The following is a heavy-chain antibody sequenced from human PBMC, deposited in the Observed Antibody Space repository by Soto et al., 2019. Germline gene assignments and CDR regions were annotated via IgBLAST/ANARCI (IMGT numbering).Heavy chain of an antibody. V-gene: IGHV4-61*08. CDR3: ARLGGSFAVPHFDY. Sequence: SETLSLTCSVSGDSISSGGHYWSWIRQPPGKGLEWMGYIYYSGTTTNYNPSLKSRVTLSVDTSKNQFSLKLSSVTAADTAVYYCARLGGSFAVPHFDYWGQGTLVTVSS. D-gene: IGHD1-26*01. CDR2: IYYSGTTT. CDR1: GDSISSGGHY. J-gene: IGHJ4*02.